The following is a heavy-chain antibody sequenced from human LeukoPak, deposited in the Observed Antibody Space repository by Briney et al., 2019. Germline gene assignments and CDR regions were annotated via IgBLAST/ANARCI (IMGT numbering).Heavy chain of an antibody. CDR3: SMTPGWRLNDAFDI. V-gene: IGHV3-23*01. CDR2: ISGSGGTT. CDR1: GVTFSSYA. Sequence: GGSLRLSCQASGVTFSSYAMRWVRQAPGKGLEWVSAISGSGGTTYDADSVKGRFTISRDNSKNTLYLQMNSLSGEDTAVYYCSMTPGWRLNDAFDIGGQGTMVTVSS. J-gene: IGHJ3*02. D-gene: IGHD2-15*01.